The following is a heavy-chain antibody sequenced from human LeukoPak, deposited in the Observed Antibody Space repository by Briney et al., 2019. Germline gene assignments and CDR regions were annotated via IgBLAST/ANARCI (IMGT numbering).Heavy chain of an antibody. CDR3: ARDQHTLFGVVTPIPYYMDV. Sequence: ASVKVSCKASGYPFTNYFIHWVRQAPGQGLEWMGVISLSDDTTTYTQKFQGRVTMTRDTSTNTVYMKLTSLRSEDTAVYYCARDQHTLFGVVTPIPYYMDVWGKGTTVTVSS. D-gene: IGHD3-3*01. CDR1: GYPFTNYF. CDR2: ISLSDDTT. J-gene: IGHJ6*03. V-gene: IGHV1-46*01.